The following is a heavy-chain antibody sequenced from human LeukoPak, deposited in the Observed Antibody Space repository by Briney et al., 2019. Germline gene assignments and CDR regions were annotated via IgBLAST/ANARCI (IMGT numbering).Heavy chain of an antibody. Sequence: ASVEVSCKASGYTFTGYYMHWVRQAPGQGLEWMGWINPNSGGTNYAQKFQGRVTMTRDTSISTAYMELSRLRSDDTAVYYCARGDYYDSSGYDRIDWFDPWGQGTLVTVSS. CDR3: ARGDYYDSSGYDRIDWFDP. CDR2: INPNSGGT. V-gene: IGHV1-2*02. D-gene: IGHD3-22*01. J-gene: IGHJ5*02. CDR1: GYTFTGYY.